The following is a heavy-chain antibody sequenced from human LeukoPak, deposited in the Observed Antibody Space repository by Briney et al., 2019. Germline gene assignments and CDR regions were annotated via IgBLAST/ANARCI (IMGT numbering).Heavy chain of an antibody. Sequence: GGSLRLSCAASGFTFSSYSMGWVRRAPGKGLDWLSYISSGSSTKYYADSVKGRFTISRDNTKKTLYLEMNSLRAEDTAVYFCARVAHFDRGMDVWGQGTTVTVSS. CDR1: GFTFSSYS. CDR3: ARVAHFDRGMDV. V-gene: IGHV3-48*04. CDR2: ISSGSSTK. D-gene: IGHD3-9*01. J-gene: IGHJ6*02.